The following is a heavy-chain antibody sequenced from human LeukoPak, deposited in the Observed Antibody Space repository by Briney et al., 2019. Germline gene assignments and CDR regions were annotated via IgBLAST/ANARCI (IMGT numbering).Heavy chain of an antibody. CDR3: ARSGTAMVTARGDY. Sequence: GGSLRLSCAASGFTFSSYSMNWVRQAPGKGLEWVSSISSSSSYIYYADSVKGRFTISRDNAKNSLYLQMNSLRAEDTAVYYCARSGTAMVTARGDYWGQGTLVTVSS. CDR1: GFTFSSYS. CDR2: ISSSSSYI. V-gene: IGHV3-21*01. D-gene: IGHD5-18*01. J-gene: IGHJ4*02.